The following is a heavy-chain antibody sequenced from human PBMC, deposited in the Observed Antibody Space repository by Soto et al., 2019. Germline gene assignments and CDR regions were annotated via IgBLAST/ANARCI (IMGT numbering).Heavy chain of an antibody. V-gene: IGHV3-30-3*01. Sequence: QVQLVESGGGVVQPGRSLRLSCAASGFTFSNYAINWVRQAPGKGLEWLAVIASDGSSKYYADSVKGRFTISRDNSKNNLYQQTKGLRTEDTAMYYCARAPPAGHGYKYHFDYWGQGTLVTVSS. CDR2: IASDGSSK. D-gene: IGHD5-12*01. CDR3: ARAPPAGHGYKYHFDY. J-gene: IGHJ4*02. CDR1: GFTFSNYA.